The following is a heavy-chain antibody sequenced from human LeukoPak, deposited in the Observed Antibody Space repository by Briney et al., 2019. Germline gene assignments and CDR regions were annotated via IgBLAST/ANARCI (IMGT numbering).Heavy chain of an antibody. V-gene: IGHV3-48*02. D-gene: IGHD5-12*01. CDR3: ARSGSRYDFDS. CDR2: ISSSSSYI. Sequence: GGPLRLSCAASAFTFSSYSMNWVRQAPGKGLEWISHISSSSSYIYYADSVKGRFTISRDNAENSLYLQMNSLRDDDTTVYYCARSGSRYDFDSWGQGTLASVSS. J-gene: IGHJ4*02. CDR1: AFTFSSYS.